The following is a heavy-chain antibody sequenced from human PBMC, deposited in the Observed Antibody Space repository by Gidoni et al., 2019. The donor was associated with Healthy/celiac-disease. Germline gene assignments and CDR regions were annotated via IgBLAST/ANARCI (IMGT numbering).Heavy chain of an antibody. J-gene: IGHJ4*02. V-gene: IGHV3-23*01. Sequence: EVQLLESGGGLVQPGGSMRLSCEASVFPFSSYAMSWVRQAPGKGLAWVSAISGSGRSTYYADSGKGRFTISRDNSKNTLYLQMNSLRAEDTAVYYCAKPTYYYYDSSGYPVDYWGQGTLVTVSS. CDR3: AKPTYYYYDSSGYPVDY. D-gene: IGHD3-22*01. CDR1: VFPFSSYA. CDR2: ISGSGRST.